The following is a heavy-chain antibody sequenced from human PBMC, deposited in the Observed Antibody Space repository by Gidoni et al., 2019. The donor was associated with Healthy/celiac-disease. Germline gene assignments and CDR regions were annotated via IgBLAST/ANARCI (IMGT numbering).Heavy chain of an antibody. J-gene: IGHJ6*02. CDR1: GGTFSSYA. D-gene: IGHD3-3*01. CDR3: AREGTYDFWSGYIPLYGMDV. CDR2: IIPIFGTA. V-gene: IGHV1-69*01. Sequence: QVQLVQSGAEVKKPGSSVKVSCKASGGTFSSYAISWVRQAPGQGLEWMGGIIPIFGTANYAQKFQGRVTITADESTSTAYMELSSLRSEDTAVYYCAREGTYDFWSGYIPLYGMDVWGQGTTVTVSS.